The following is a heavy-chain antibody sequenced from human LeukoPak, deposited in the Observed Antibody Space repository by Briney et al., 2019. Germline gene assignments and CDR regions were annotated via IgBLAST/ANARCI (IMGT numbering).Heavy chain of an antibody. CDR2: ISGSGGST. CDR3: AKDHYDFWRGYPYYFDY. D-gene: IGHD3-3*01. CDR1: GFTFSSYA. Sequence: GGSLRLSCAASGFTFSSYAMSWVRQAPGKGLEWVSAISGSGGSTYYADSVKGRFTISRDNSKNTLYLQMNSLRAEDTAVYYCAKDHYDFWRGYPYYFDYWGQGTLVTVSS. V-gene: IGHV3-23*01. J-gene: IGHJ4*02.